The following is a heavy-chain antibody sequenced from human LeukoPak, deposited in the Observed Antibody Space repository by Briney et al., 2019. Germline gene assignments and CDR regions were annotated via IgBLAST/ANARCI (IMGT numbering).Heavy chain of an antibody. CDR3: AKHLYTSGSFYDY. J-gene: IGHJ4*02. CDR2: INSHGGST. D-gene: IGHD3-10*01. CDR1: GFTFASYA. V-gene: IGHV3-23*01. Sequence: GGSLRLSCAASGFTFASYAMTGVRQAPGKGLECGSAINSHGGSTCYADSVKGRFTISRDNSKNTLFLQMNSLSAEDTALYYCAKHLYTSGSFYDYWGQGTLVTVSS.